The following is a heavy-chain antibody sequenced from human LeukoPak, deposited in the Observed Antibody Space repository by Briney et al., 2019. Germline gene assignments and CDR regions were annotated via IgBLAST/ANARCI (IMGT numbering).Heavy chain of an antibody. J-gene: IGHJ4*02. V-gene: IGHV3-23*01. D-gene: IGHD3-10*01. CDR1: GFTFSSYA. CDR2: ISGSGGST. Sequence: GGSLRLSCAASGFTFSSYAMSWVRQAPGKGLEWVSAISGSGGSTYYADSVKGRFTISRDNSKNTLYLQMNSLRVEDTAVYYCAKDRRHYYGSGSYSNWGQGTLVTVSS. CDR3: AKDRRHYYGSGSYSN.